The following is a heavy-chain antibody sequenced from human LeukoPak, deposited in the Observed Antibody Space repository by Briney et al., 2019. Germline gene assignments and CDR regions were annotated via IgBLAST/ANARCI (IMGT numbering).Heavy chain of an antibody. CDR2: INTNTGNP. V-gene: IGHV7-4-1*02. Sequence: ASVKVSCKASGYTFTSYAINWVRQAPGQGLEWMGWINTNTGNPTYAQGFTGRFVFSLDTSVSTAYLQISSLKAEDTAVYYCARPSPYDSSGYYLGLYYYYYMDVWGKGTTVTVSS. CDR3: ARPSPYDSSGYYLGLYYYYYMDV. CDR1: GYTFTSYA. J-gene: IGHJ6*03. D-gene: IGHD3-22*01.